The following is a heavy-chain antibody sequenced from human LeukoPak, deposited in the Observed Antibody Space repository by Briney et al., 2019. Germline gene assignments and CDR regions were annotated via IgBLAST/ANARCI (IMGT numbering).Heavy chain of an antibody. V-gene: IGHV5-51*01. CDR1: GYSFFTHW. CDR2: IYPGDSDT. J-gene: IGHJ4*02. D-gene: IGHD3-22*01. CDR3: AFSHYYDSSGYSYFDY. Sequence: GESLKISCKGSGYSFFTHWIGWVRQMPGKGLEWMGIIYPGDSDTKYSPSFQGQVTISADRSLSTAYLQWSSLKASDTAMYCCAFSHYYDSSGYSYFDYWGQGTLVTVSS.